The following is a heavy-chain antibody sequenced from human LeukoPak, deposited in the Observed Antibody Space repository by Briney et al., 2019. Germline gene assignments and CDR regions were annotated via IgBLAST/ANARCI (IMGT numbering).Heavy chain of an antibody. CDR2: ISTYNGNT. J-gene: IGHJ4*02. Sequence: ASVKVSCKASGYTFTSYGISWVRQAPGQGLEWMGWISTYNGNTNYAQKLQGRVTMTRDTSTSTVYMELSSLRSEDTAVYYCARDAELRGYSSPGEYWGQGTLVTVSS. CDR3: ARDAELRGYSSPGEY. D-gene: IGHD5-18*01. V-gene: IGHV1-18*01. CDR1: GYTFTSYG.